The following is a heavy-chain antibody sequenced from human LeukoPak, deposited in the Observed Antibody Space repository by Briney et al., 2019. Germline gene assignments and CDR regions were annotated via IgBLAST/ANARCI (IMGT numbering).Heavy chain of an antibody. J-gene: IGHJ4*02. CDR3: ARASHGVVNLYYFDY. D-gene: IGHD3-3*01. V-gene: IGHV4-34*01. CDR2: INHSGST. CDR1: GGSFSGYY. Sequence: PSETLSLTCAVYGGSFSGYYWSWIHQPPGKGLEWIGEINHSGSTNYNPSLKSRVTISVDTSKNQFSLKLSSVTAADTAVYYCARASHGVVNLYYFDYWGQGTLVTVSS.